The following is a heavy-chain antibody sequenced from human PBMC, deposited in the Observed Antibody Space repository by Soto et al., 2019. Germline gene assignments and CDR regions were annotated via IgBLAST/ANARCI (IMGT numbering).Heavy chain of an antibody. CDR2: ISSSSSTI. J-gene: IGHJ3*02. V-gene: IGHV3-48*02. D-gene: IGHD4-17*01. CDR3: VREDYGGNYLYAFDI. CDR1: GFTFSSYS. Sequence: PGGSLRLSCAASGFTFSSYSMNWVRQAPGKGLEWVSYISSSSSTIYYADSVKGRFTISRDNAKNSLYLQMNSLRDEDTAVYYCVREDYGGNYLYAFDIWGQGKMVTVSS.